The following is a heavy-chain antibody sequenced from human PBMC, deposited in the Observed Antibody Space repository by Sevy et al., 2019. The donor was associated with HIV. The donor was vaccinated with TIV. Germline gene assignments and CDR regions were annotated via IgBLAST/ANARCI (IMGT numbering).Heavy chain of an antibody. J-gene: IGHJ4*02. V-gene: IGHV3-49*04. D-gene: IGHD6-13*01. CDR3: TRWKAAQSIFDY. CDR2: LKSDVYGGTV. Sequence: GGSLRLSCTASGFTFGDYCMNWVRQAPGKGLEWVAFLKSDVYGGTVDHAASVRGRFVISRDASKTIAYLQMNDLKTEETGVYYCTRWKAAQSIFDYWGQGALVTVSS. CDR1: GFTFGDYC.